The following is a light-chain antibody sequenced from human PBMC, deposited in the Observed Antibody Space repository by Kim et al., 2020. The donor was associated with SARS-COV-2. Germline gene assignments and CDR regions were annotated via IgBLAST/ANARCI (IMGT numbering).Light chain of an antibody. V-gene: IGLV2-14*03. J-gene: IGLJ1*01. CDR2: DVF. CDR3: TSYRNSGYV. CDR1: SSDVGTYNY. Sequence: QSALTQPASVSGSPGQSITIYCTGTSSDVGTYNYVSWYQQSSGKAPKLMIYDVFKRPSGVPNRFSGSKSGNTASLTISGLQAEDEADYYCTSYRNSGYVFGTGTKVTVL.